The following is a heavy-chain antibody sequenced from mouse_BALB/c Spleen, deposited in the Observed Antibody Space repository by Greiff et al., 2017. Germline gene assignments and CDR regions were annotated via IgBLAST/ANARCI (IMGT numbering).Heavy chain of an antibody. V-gene: IGHV1S137*01. CDR2: ISTYYGDA. Sequence: QVQLQQSGAELVRPGVSVKISCKGSGYTFTDYAMHWVKQSHAKSLEWIGVISTYYGDASYNQKFKGKATMTVDKSSSTAYMELARLTSEDSAIYYCAREGILRPFDYWGQGTTLTVSS. J-gene: IGHJ2*01. CDR1: GYTFTDYA. D-gene: IGHD1-2*01. CDR3: AREGILRPFDY.